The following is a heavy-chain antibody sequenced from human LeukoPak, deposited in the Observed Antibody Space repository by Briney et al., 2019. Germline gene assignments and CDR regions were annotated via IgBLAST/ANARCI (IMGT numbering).Heavy chain of an antibody. Sequence: GGSLRLSCVASGFTFRTYWMRWVRQAPGKGLEWVANIKQDGSEKYYVDSVKGRFTISRDNAKNSLYLQMNSLRVEDTAVYYCASYGDFDSWGQGTLVTVSS. D-gene: IGHD3-10*01. CDR1: GFTFRTYW. CDR3: ASYGDFDS. V-gene: IGHV3-7*01. J-gene: IGHJ4*02. CDR2: IKQDGSEK.